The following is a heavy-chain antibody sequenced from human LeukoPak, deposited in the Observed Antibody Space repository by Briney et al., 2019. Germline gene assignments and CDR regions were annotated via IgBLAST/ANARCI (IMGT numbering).Heavy chain of an antibody. Sequence: GGSLRLSCAASEFTFSSDAMSWVRQAPGKGLEWVSAISGSGGSPYYADSVKGRFTISRDNSKNTLYLQMNSLRADDTAVYYCAKGSRVSYYGSYYDYGGQGTLVAVSS. CDR1: EFTFSSDA. J-gene: IGHJ4*02. D-gene: IGHD1-26*01. CDR2: ISGSGGSP. CDR3: AKGSRVSYYGSYYDY. V-gene: IGHV3-23*01.